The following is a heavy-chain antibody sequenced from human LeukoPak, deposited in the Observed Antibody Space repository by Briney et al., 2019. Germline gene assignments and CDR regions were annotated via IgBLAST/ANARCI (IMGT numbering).Heavy chain of an antibody. D-gene: IGHD3-22*01. CDR3: ARRHPYDSSGYYYLRPSYFDY. V-gene: IGHV4-34*01. Sequence: SETLSLTCAVYGGSFSGYYWSWIRQPPGKGLEWIGEINHSGSTNYNPSLKSRVTISVDTSKNQFSLKLSSVTAADTAVYYCARRHPYDSSGYYYLRPSYFDYWGQGTLVTVSS. J-gene: IGHJ4*02. CDR1: GGSFSGYY. CDR2: INHSGST.